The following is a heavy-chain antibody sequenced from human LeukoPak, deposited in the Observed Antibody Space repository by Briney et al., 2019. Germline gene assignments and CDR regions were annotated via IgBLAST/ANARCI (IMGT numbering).Heavy chain of an antibody. CDR2: INSDGSWT. V-gene: IGHV3-74*01. D-gene: IGHD3-22*01. Sequence: GGSLRLSCAASGNYWMHWVRQVPGKGLVWVSHINSDGSWTSYADSVKGRSTISKDNAKNTVYLQMNSLRAEDTAVYYCAKSSYYDASGYYRVYYFDYWGQGTLVTVSS. CDR1: GNYW. CDR3: AKSSYYDASGYYRVYYFDY. J-gene: IGHJ4*02.